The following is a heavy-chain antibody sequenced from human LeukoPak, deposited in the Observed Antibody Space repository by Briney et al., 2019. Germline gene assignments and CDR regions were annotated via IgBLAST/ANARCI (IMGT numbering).Heavy chain of an antibody. Sequence: ASEKVSCKASGGTFSSNAISWVRQAPGQGLEWMGGIMPIFGTANYAQKFQGRVTITAVESLSTAYMELSSLRSEDTAVYYCARGWLAETTVVTPYNYWGQGTLVTVSS. CDR3: ARGWLAETTVVTPYNY. CDR2: IMPIFGTA. D-gene: IGHD4-23*01. CDR1: GGTFSSNA. V-gene: IGHV1-69*13. J-gene: IGHJ4*02.